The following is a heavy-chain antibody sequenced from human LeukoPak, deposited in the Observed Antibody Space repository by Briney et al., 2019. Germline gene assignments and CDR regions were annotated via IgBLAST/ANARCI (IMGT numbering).Heavy chain of an antibody. Sequence: GGSLRLSCAASGFTFSNHPMHWVRQAPGKGLEWVAVISNDGGDKYYADSVKGRFTISRDNSKNTLYLQMNSLRAEDTAVYYCAGGGQGYDILTGFFSWGQGTPVSVSS. CDR2: ISNDGGDK. D-gene: IGHD3-9*01. V-gene: IGHV3-30*04. CDR1: GFTFSNHP. CDR3: AGGGQGYDILTGFFS. J-gene: IGHJ4*02.